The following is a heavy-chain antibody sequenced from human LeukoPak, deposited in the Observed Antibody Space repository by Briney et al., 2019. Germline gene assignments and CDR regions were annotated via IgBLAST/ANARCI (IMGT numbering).Heavy chain of an antibody. V-gene: IGHV3-9*01. D-gene: IGHD3-22*01. CDR1: GFTFDDYA. J-gene: IGHJ4*02. Sequence: GGSLRLSCAASGFTFDDYAMHWVRQAPGKGLEWVSGISWNSDNIGYVDSVKGRFTISRDNAKNTLYLQMNSLRVEDTAVYYCVRTHSSGYYYFDSWGQGTLVTVSS. CDR2: ISWNSDNI. CDR3: VRTHSSGYYYFDS.